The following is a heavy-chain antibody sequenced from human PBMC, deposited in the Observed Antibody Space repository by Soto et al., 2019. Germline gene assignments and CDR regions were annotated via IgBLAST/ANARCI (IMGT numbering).Heavy chain of an antibody. J-gene: IGHJ4*02. D-gene: IGHD6-19*01. CDR3: ARGGGGSAWYALHN. CDR2: IYSGGTT. V-gene: IGHV3-53*01. Sequence: EVQLVESGGGLIQPGGSLRLSCAASGLTVSSNYMSWVRQAPGKGLEWVSLIYSGGTTYFADSVKGRFTISRDNSKNTVSLQMNSLRVEDTAVYYCARGGGGSAWYALHNWGQGTLVTVSS. CDR1: GLTVSSNY.